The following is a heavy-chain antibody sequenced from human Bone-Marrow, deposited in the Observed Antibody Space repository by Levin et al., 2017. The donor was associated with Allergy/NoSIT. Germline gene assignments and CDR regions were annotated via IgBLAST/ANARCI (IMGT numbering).Heavy chain of an antibody. J-gene: IGHJ4*02. CDR1: GFPFSGYW. CDR3: ARNGAWSFEF. Sequence: PGESLKISCASSGFPFSGYWMAWVRQAPGKGLEWVANINRDGGDGYYVDSVKGRFTISRYNARNSLDLQMNSLRVEDTAVYYCARNGAWSFEFWGQGTLVTVSS. D-gene: IGHD2-8*01. V-gene: IGHV3-7*02. CDR2: INRDGGDG.